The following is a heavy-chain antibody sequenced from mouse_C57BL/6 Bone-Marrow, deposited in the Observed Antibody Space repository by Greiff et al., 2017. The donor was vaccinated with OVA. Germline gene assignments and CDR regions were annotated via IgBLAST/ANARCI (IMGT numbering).Heavy chain of an antibody. J-gene: IGHJ3*01. D-gene: IGHD3-2*02. CDR2: ISSGSSTI. CDR3: ASPYSSGGTWCAY. Sequence: EVQGVESGGGLVKPGGSLKLSCAASGFTFSDYGMHWVRQAPEKGLEWVAYISSGSSTIYYADTVKGRFTISRDNAKNTLFLQMTSLRSEDTAMYYCASPYSSGGTWCAYWGQGTLVTVSA. CDR1: GFTFSDYG. V-gene: IGHV5-17*01.